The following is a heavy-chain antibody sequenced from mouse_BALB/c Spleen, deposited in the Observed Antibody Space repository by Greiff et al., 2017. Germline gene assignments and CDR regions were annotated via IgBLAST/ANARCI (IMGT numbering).Heavy chain of an antibody. V-gene: IGHV1S26*01. J-gene: IGHJ4*01. CDR2: INPSSGYT. D-gene: IGHD1-3*01. CDR1: GYTFTSYT. Sequence: VQLQQSGPELMKPGASVKISCKASGYTFTSYTMHWVKQRPGQGLEWIGYINPSSGYTNYNQKFKDKATLTADKSSSTAYMQLSSLTSEDSAVYYCARGINSYAMDYWGQGTSVTVSS. CDR3: ARGINSYAMDY.